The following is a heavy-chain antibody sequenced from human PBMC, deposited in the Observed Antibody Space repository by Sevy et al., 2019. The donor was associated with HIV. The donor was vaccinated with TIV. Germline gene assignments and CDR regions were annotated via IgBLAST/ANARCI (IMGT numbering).Heavy chain of an antibody. CDR3: ARDVAVAGGFYFDY. CDR2: IFNSGST. J-gene: IGHJ4*02. V-gene: IGHV4-31*03. CDR1: GGSISSGDYY. D-gene: IGHD6-19*01. Sequence: SETLSLTCTVSGGSISSGDYYWNWFRQHPGKGLMWIGYIFNSGSTYYNPSLKSRLIISGHTSKNQFSLRLTSVTAAGTAVYYCARDVAVAGGFYFDYWGQGTLVTVSS.